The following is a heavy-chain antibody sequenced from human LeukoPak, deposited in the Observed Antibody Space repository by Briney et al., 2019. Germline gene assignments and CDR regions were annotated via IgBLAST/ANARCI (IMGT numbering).Heavy chain of an antibody. V-gene: IGHV3-30*04. D-gene: IGHD5/OR15-5a*01. Sequence: GGSLRLSCAPSGFTFSTHTMHWVRQAPGKGLEWVVVIEADGRNKFHAESVRGRFTISRDNSRNTLYLQLDSLRSEDTAVYYCVRQSTGLDYWGQGTLVTVSS. J-gene: IGHJ4*02. CDR2: IEADGRNK. CDR3: VRQSTGLDY. CDR1: GFTFSTHT.